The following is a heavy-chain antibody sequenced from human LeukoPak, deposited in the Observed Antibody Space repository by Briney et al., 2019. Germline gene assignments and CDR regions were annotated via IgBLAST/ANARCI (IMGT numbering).Heavy chain of an antibody. CDR3: ARSSGAGSSGYPVNFDY. J-gene: IGHJ4*02. Sequence: GGSLRLSCAASGFTFSSYAMHWVRQAPGKGLEWVAVISYDGSNKYYADSVKGRFTISRDNSKNTLYLQMGSLRAEDMAVYYCARSSGAGSSGYPVNFDYWGQGTLVTVSS. V-gene: IGHV3-30*14. CDR1: GFTFSSYA. CDR2: ISYDGSNK. D-gene: IGHD3-22*01.